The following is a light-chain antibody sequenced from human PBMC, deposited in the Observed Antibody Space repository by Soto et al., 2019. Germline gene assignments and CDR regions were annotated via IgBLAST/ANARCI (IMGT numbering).Light chain of an antibody. Sequence: DIQMTQSPSSLSASVGDRVTITCQASQDIRKYLNWYQQKPGKAPKLLIYDASNLETGVPSRFSGSGSGTDYTFTISSLQPEDIVTYYCQQYDNLPWTFGQGTKVEIK. CDR3: QQYDNLPWT. CDR1: QDIRKY. CDR2: DAS. V-gene: IGKV1-33*01. J-gene: IGKJ1*01.